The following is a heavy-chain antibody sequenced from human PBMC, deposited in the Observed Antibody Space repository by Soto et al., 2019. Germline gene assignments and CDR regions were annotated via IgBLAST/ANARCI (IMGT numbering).Heavy chain of an antibody. J-gene: IGHJ6*02. CDR1: GYTFTRSG. CDR3: AGEDVAAYYYYGMDV. Sequence: QVQLVQSGAEVKKPGASVKVSCKASGYTFTRSGISWVRQAPGQGPEWMGWISSYNGDTNYAQTLQDRSATTTDATTTSADMEVRRLSSADAAVYYCAGEDVAAYYYYGMDVWGQGTPVTVSS. V-gene: IGHV1-18*01. D-gene: IGHD3-10*01. CDR2: ISSYNGDT.